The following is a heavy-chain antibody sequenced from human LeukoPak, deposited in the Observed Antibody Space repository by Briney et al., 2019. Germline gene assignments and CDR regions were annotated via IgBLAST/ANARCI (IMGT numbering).Heavy chain of an antibody. CDR3: AKGVVAATNAAYYGMDV. D-gene: IGHD2-15*01. CDR1: GFTFSNYG. CDR2: ISYDESDK. V-gene: IGHV3-30*18. Sequence: GRSLRLSCAASGFTFSNYGIHWVRRAPGKGLEWVAVISYDESDKYYADSVKGRFTISRDNSKNTLYLQMNSLRPEDTAVYYCAKGVVAATNAAYYGMDVWDQGTTVTVSS. J-gene: IGHJ6*02.